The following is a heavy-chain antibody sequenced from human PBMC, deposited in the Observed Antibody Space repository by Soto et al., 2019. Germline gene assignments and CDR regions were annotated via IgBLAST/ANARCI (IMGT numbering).Heavy chain of an antibody. CDR2: IIPALGTA. CDR3: ARPDFGDYWYFDL. D-gene: IGHD4-17*01. V-gene: IGHV1-69*08. Sequence: QDQLVQSGAEVKKPGSSVKVSCKASGGTFSSHTFSWVRQAPGQGLEWMGRIIPALGTATHAQKFQGRVTITADESATTVYMELNRLRSEDTAVYSCARPDFGDYWYFDLWGRGTLVTVSS. J-gene: IGHJ2*01. CDR1: GGTFSSHT.